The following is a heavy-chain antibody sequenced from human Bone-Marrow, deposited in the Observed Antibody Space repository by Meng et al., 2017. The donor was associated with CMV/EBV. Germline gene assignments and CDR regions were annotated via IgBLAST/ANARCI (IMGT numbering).Heavy chain of an antibody. CDR3: ARGRFSGYNWNPMGSWFDP. CDR2: INHSGST. Sequence: QVQLQQWGAGLLKPSXXXXLTXXVXXGSFSGYYWSWIRQPPGKGLEWIGEINHSGSTNYNPSLKSRVTISVDTSKNQFSLKLSSVTAADTAVYYCARGRFSGYNWNPMGSWFDPWGQGTLVTVSS. J-gene: IGHJ5*02. V-gene: IGHV4-34*01. D-gene: IGHD1-20*01. CDR1: XGSFSGYY.